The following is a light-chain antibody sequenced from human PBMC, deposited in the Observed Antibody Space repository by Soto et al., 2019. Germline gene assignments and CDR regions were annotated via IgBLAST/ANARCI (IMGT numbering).Light chain of an antibody. CDR3: SSYTSSTTLDV. V-gene: IGLV2-14*03. CDR1: SSDVGNYNY. Sequence: SVLTQPASVSGSPGQSITISCTGASSDVGNYNYVSWYQQHPGKAPKLIIYDVSNRPSGVSNRFSGSKSGNTASLTISGLQAEDEADYYCSSYTSSTTLDVFGTGTKVTVL. CDR2: DVS. J-gene: IGLJ1*01.